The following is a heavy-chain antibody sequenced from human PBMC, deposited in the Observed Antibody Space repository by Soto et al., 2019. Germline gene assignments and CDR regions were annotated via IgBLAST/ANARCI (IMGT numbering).Heavy chain of an antibody. CDR1: GYSISSCYY. V-gene: IGHV4-38-2*01. J-gene: IGHJ4*02. CDR3: ASGRGSGWYYFDY. Sequence: SETLSLTCAVSGYSISSCYYWGWIRQPPGKGLEWIGSIYHSGSTYYNPSLKSRVTISVDTSKNQFSLKLSSVTAADTAVYFCASGRGSGWYYFDYWGQGTLVTVSS. D-gene: IGHD6-19*01. CDR2: IYHSGST.